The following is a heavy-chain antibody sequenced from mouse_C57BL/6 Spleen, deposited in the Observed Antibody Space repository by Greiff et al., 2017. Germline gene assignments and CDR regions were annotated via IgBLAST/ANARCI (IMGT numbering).Heavy chain of an antibody. J-gene: IGHJ3*01. CDR3: ASITTVTAY. D-gene: IGHD1-1*01. CDR2: INPSSGYT. V-gene: IGHV1-7*01. Sequence: QVQLQQPGAELAKPGASVKLSCKASGYTFTSYWMHWVKQRPGQGLEWIGNINPSSGYTKYNQKFKDKATLTADKSSSTAYMQLSSLTYEDSAVYYCASITTVTAYWGQGTLVTVSA. CDR1: GYTFTSYW.